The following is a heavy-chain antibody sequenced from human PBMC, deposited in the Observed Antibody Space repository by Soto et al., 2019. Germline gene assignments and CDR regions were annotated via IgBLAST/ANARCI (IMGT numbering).Heavy chain of an antibody. D-gene: IGHD3-22*01. V-gene: IGHV1-18*01. Sequence: GASVKVSCKASGYTFTSYGISWVRQAPGQGLEWMGWISAYNGNTNYAQKLQGRVTMTTDTSTSTAYMELRSLRSDDTAVYYCARTFSDYYDSSGYLYYFDYWGQGTLVTVSS. J-gene: IGHJ4*02. CDR3: ARTFSDYYDSSGYLYYFDY. CDR1: GYTFTSYG. CDR2: ISAYNGNT.